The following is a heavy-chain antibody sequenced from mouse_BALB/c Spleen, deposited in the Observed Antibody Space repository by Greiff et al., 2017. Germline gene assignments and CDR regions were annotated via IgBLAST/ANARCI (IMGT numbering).Heavy chain of an antibody. Sequence: EVKLQESGAELVKPGASVKLSCTASGFNIKDTYMHWVKQRPEQGLEWIGRIDPANGNTKYDPKFQGKATITADTSSNTAYLQLSSLTSEDTAVYYCAREATTATGDFDYWGQGTTLTVSS. CDR1: GFNIKDTY. D-gene: IGHD1-2*01. CDR2: IDPANGNT. J-gene: IGHJ2*01. V-gene: IGHV14-3*02. CDR3: AREATTATGDFDY.